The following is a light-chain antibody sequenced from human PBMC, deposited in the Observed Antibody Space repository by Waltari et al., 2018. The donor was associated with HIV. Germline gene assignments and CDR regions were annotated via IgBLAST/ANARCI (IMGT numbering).Light chain of an antibody. CDR3: KSKTSSSTPCV. V-gene: IGLV2-14*03. J-gene: IGLJ1*01. Sequence: QSALTQPASVSGSPGQSITISCTGTSSDAGCCNSVAWYQQHPGKAPKLIIYDVSNRPSGVPYRFSGSKSGNTASLTISGLQAEDEADYYCKSKTSSSTPCVFGTGTKVTVL. CDR1: SSDAGCCNS. CDR2: DVS.